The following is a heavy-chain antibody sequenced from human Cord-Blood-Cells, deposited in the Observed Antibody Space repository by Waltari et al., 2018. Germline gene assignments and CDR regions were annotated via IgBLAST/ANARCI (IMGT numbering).Heavy chain of an antibody. Sequence: QVQLQQWGAGLLKTSETLSLTCAVYGGSFSDYYWSWISQPPWKGLEWIGEINHSGSTNPNPALTSLVMISVDTAKNQFSLKPRSVTAADTSVSYCGRGRGGRSSSSDCDIWIQATMVTVAS. CDR3: GRGRGGRSSSSDCDI. CDR2: INHSGST. CDR1: GGSFSDYY. D-gene: IGHD6-6*01. J-gene: IGHJ3*02. V-gene: IGHV4-34*01.